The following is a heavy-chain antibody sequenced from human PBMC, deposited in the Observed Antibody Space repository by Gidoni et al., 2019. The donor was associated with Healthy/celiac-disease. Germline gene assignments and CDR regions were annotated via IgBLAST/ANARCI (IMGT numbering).Heavy chain of an antibody. CDR1: GLTFDDYA. J-gene: IGHJ4*02. D-gene: IGHD6-13*01. V-gene: IGHV3-9*01. Sequence: EVQLVESGGGLVQPGRSLRLSCAASGLTFDDYALHWVRQAPGKGLEWVSGISWNSGSIGYADSVKGRFTISRDNAKNSLYLQMNSLRAEDTALYYCAKALGIAAAGTFDYWGQGTLVTVSS. CDR2: ISWNSGSI. CDR3: AKALGIAAAGTFDY.